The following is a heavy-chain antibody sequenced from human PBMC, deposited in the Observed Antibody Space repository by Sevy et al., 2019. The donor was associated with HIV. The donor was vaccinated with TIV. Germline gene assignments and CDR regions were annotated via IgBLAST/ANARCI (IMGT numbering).Heavy chain of an antibody. CDR1: AFTFSIIY. D-gene: IGHD3-16*01. CDR2: MKSKTDGGTT. V-gene: IGHV3-15*01. CDR3: TTVGFPHWGSEAFDI. J-gene: IGHJ3*02. Sequence: GGSLRLSCAASAFTFSIIYKNWVRQSPGKGLEWVGRMKSKTDGGTTDYAAPVKDRFTMSRDDSKNTLYLQMNSLEADDTAVYYCTTVGFPHWGSEAFDIWGQGTMVTVSS.